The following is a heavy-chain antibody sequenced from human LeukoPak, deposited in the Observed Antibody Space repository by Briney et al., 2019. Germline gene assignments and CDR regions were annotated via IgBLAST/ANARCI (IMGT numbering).Heavy chain of an antibody. CDR3: ARDRSIAARPGAVDAFDI. J-gene: IGHJ3*02. CDR1: GYTFTGYC. CDR2: INPNNGGT. V-gene: IGHV1-2*02. Sequence: ASVKVSCKASGYTFTGYCMHWVRQAPGQGLEWMGWINPNNGGTNYAQKFQGRVTMTRDTSISTAYMELSRLRSDDTAVYYCARDRSIAARPGAVDAFDIWGQGTLVAVSS. D-gene: IGHD6-6*01.